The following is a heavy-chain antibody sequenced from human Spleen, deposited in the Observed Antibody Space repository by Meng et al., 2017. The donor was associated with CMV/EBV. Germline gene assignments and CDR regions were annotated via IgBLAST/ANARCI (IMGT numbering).Heavy chain of an antibody. CDR3: ARAHEVWFDP. J-gene: IGHJ5*02. V-gene: IGHV4-38-2*02. Sequence: GSLRLSCTVSGYSISSGYYWGWIRQPPGKGLEWIGSIYHSGSTYYNPSLKSRVTISVDTSKNQFSLRLSSVTAADTAVYYCARAHEVWFDPWGQGTLVTVSS. CDR2: IYHSGST. CDR1: GYSISSGYY.